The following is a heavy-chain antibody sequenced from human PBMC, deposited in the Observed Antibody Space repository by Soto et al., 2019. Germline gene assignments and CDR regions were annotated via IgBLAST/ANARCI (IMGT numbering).Heavy chain of an antibody. Sequence: SETLSLTCTVSGGSISSGGYYWSWIRQHPGKGLEWIGYIYYSGSTYYNPSLKSRVTISVDTSKNQFSLKLSSVTAADTAVYYCARGLAFQTVPEVRTMVRGAPGFDPWGQGTLVTVSS. D-gene: IGHD3-10*01. V-gene: IGHV4-31*03. CDR1: GGSISSGGYY. CDR3: ARGLAFQTVPEVRTMVRGAPGFDP. J-gene: IGHJ5*02. CDR2: IYYSGST.